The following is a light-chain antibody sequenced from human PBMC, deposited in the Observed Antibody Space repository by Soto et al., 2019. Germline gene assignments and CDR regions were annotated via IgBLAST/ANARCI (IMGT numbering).Light chain of an antibody. CDR2: AS. J-gene: IGKJ3*01. CDR3: QHYGTSAL. CDR1: QSVSDSY. Sequence: EIVLTQSPGTLSLSPGERATLSCRASQSVSDSYLAWYQHKPGQAPRLLIYASSRATGSPDRFSGSGSGTDFTLTISRLEPEDFAVYYCQHYGTSALFGPGTKVDIK. V-gene: IGKV3-20*01.